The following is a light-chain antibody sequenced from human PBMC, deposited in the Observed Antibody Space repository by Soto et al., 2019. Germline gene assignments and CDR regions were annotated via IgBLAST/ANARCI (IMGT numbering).Light chain of an antibody. CDR1: SSDVGGYNY. V-gene: IGLV2-8*01. Sequence: LTQPPSASVSPGQSVTISCTGTSSDVGGYNYVSWYQQHPGKAPKLMIYEVSKRPSGVPDRFSGSKSGNTASLTVSGLQAEDEADYYCSSYAGSSNYVFGTGTKVTVL. J-gene: IGLJ1*01. CDR3: SSYAGSSNYV. CDR2: EVS.